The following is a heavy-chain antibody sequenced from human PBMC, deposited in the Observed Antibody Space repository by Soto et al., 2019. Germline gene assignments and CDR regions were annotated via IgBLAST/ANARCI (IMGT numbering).Heavy chain of an antibody. Sequence: GASVKVSFKASGGPFRNYAFSCVRQAPGQGLEWMGGIIPIFGKANYEQRFQGRLTITADESTSTAYMELNSLRSEDTAVYFCARDLYINWHYPLDSWGQGTMVTVSS. D-gene: IGHD1-7*01. CDR1: GGPFRNYA. CDR2: IIPIFGKA. V-gene: IGHV1-69*13. J-gene: IGHJ4*02. CDR3: ARDLYINWHYPLDS.